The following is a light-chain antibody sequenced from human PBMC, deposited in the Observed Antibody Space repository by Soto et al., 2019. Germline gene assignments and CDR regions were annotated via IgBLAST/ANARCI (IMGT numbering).Light chain of an antibody. CDR3: QQLNSYPLT. CDR1: QTISSW. J-gene: IGKJ4*01. Sequence: IQTTQSRSTLSASAGDRVTITCRASQTISSWLAWYQQKTGKAPKLLIYKASTLKSGVPSRVSGSGSGTDVTLTISSLQAEDFATYDCQQLNSYPLTFGGGTKVDI. CDR2: KAS. V-gene: IGKV1-5*03.